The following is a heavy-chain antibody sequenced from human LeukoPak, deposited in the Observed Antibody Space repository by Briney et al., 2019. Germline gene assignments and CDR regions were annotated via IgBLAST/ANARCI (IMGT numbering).Heavy chain of an antibody. Sequence: GGSLRLSCAASGFTFSNAWMSWVRQAPGEGLEWVGRIKSKTDGGTKDYAAPVKGRFTISRDDSKNTLYLQMNSLKTEDTAVYYCTTYNVLRYFDWLLQDAFDIWGQGTMVTVSS. V-gene: IGHV3-15*01. D-gene: IGHD3-9*01. CDR3: TTYNVLRYFDWLLQDAFDI. J-gene: IGHJ3*02. CDR2: IKSKTDGGTK. CDR1: GFTFSNAW.